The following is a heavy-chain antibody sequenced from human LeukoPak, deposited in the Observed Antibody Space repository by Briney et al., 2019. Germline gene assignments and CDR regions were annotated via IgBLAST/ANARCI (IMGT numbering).Heavy chain of an antibody. CDR1: GDSVSSNSAA. CDR3: ARDTYGGNSGYYYYYYMDV. J-gene: IGHJ6*03. D-gene: IGHD4-23*01. Sequence: SQTLSLTCAISGDSVSSNSAAWNWIRQSPSRGLKWLGRTYYRSKWYNDYAVSVKSRITIKPDTSKNQFSLQLNSVTPEDTAVYYCARDTYGGNSGYYYYYYMDVWGKGTTVTVSS. V-gene: IGHV6-1*01. CDR2: TYYRSKWYN.